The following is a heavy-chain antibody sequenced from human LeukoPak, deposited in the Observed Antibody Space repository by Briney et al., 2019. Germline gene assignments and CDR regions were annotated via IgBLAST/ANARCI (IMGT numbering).Heavy chain of an antibody. Sequence: SETLSLTCTVSGGSISSYYWNWIRQPPGKGLEWIGYIYYSGSTNYNPSLKSRVTVSVDTSKNQFSLKLSFVTAADTAVYYCARSSDYYGGYFDYWGQGTLVTVSS. V-gene: IGHV4-59*01. CDR3: ARSSDYYGGYFDY. CDR1: GGSISSYY. J-gene: IGHJ4*02. CDR2: IYYSGST. D-gene: IGHD3-22*01.